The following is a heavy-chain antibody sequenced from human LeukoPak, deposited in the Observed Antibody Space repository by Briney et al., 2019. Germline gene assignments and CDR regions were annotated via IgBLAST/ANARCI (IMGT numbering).Heavy chain of an antibody. CDR3: ARELED. D-gene: IGHD1-7*01. V-gene: IGHV3-30*02. CDR1: GFTFSSYG. CDR2: IRYDSSNK. Sequence: GGSLRLSCAVSGFTFSSYGIHWVRQAPGKGLDWVAFIRYDSSNKYYADSVEGRFTISRDNSKNTLYLQMNSLRGEDTAVYYCARELEDWGQGTLVTVSS. J-gene: IGHJ4*02.